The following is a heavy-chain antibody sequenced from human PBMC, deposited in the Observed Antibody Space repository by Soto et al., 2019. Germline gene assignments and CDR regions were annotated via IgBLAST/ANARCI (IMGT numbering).Heavy chain of an antibody. Sequence: GGSLRLSCAASGFTFSSYAMHWVRQAPGKGLEWVAVISYDGSNKYYADSVKGRLTISRDNSKNTLYLQMNSLRAEDTAVYYCAKSQSSTAVSAYGMDVWGQGTTVTVSS. CDR1: GFTFSSYA. CDR3: AKSQSSTAVSAYGMDV. V-gene: IGHV3-30-3*02. D-gene: IGHD6-13*01. CDR2: ISYDGSNK. J-gene: IGHJ6*02.